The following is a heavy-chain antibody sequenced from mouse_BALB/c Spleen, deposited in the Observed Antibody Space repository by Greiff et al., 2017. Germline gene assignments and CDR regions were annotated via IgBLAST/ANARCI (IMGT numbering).Heavy chain of an antibody. CDR3: AREGYDRFLDY. CDR1: GYTFTSYY. Sequence: QVQLKQSGPELVKPGASVRISCKASGYTFTSYYVHWVKQRPGQGLEWLGWIYPGNVNTKYNEKFKGKATLTADKSSMTAYMQLSRLTSEDSAVYFCAREGYDRFLDYWGQGTTLTVSS. V-gene: IGHV1S56*01. D-gene: IGHD2-2*01. CDR2: IYPGNVNT. J-gene: IGHJ2*01.